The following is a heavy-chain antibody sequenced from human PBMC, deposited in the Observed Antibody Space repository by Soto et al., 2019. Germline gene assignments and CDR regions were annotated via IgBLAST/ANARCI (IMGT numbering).Heavy chain of an antibody. V-gene: IGHV3-33*01. Sequence: GGSLRLSCAASGFTLSSYVMHWVRQAPGKGLEWVAVIWYDASNEYYADSVRGRFTISRDNSKNTLYLQMNGLRAEDTALYYCARDLTATAVFDYWGQ. CDR3: ARDLTATAVFDY. J-gene: IGHJ4*02. CDR2: IWYDASNE. D-gene: IGHD4-17*01. CDR1: GFTLSSYV.